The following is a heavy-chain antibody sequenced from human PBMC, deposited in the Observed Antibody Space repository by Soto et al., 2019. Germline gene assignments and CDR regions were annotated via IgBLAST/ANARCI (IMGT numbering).Heavy chain of an antibody. CDR1: GASISSPY. CDR2: ISNNGNT. V-gene: IGHV4-59*11. J-gene: IGHJ4*02. CDR3: ARGSDYSKVGY. Sequence: SETLSLTCTVSGASISSPYWSWVRQPPGRRLEWIGYISNNGNTNYNPSLRSRVTISTDTSKNQVSQKLTSVNAADTAVYYCARGSDYSKVGYWGQGTPATVS. D-gene: IGHD4-4*01.